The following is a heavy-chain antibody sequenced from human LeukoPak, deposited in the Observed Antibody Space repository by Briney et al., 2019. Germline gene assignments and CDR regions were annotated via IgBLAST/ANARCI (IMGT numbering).Heavy chain of an antibody. V-gene: IGHV4-34*01. D-gene: IGHD3-22*01. CDR3: ARVGYYDSSGYYIV. J-gene: IGHJ4*02. CDR2: INHSGST. Sequence: SETLSLTCAVYGGSFSGYYWSWIRQPPGKGLEWIGEINHSGSTNYNPSLKSRVTISVDTSKNQFSLKLSSVTAADTAVYYCARVGYYDSSGYYIVWGQGTLVTVSS. CDR1: GGSFSGYY.